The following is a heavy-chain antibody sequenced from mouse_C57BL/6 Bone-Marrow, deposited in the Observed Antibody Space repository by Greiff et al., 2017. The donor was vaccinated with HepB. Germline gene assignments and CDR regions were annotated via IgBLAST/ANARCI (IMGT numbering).Heavy chain of an antibody. V-gene: IGHV5-4*01. D-gene: IGHD1-1*01. Sequence: EVQLVESGGGLVKPGGSLKLSCAASGFTFSSYAMSWVRQTPEKRLEWVATISDGGSYTYYPDNVKGRFTISRDNAKNNLYLQMSHLKSEDTAMYYCARASYYYGSSHPAMDYWGQGTSVTVSS. CDR2: ISDGGSYT. CDR3: ARASYYYGSSHPAMDY. J-gene: IGHJ4*01. CDR1: GFTFSSYA.